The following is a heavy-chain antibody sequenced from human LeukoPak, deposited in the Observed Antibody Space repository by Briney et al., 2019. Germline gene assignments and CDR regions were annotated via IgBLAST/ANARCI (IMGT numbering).Heavy chain of an antibody. CDR1: GFTFRSHA. J-gene: IGHJ1*01. CDR3: AKGPFYHESSDYYDAENFQH. D-gene: IGHD3-22*01. V-gene: IGHV3-23*01. Sequence: RGSLKLSCAASGFTFRSHAMSWVRQAPGKGLQFVSGLIENAATTYYADSVKGRFTISRDNSRSTVYLQMNSLRAEDTAVYYCAKGPFYHESSDYYDAENFQHWGQGTLVTVSS. CDR2: LIENAATT.